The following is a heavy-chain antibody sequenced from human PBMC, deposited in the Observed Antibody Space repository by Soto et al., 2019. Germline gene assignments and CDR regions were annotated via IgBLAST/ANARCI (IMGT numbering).Heavy chain of an antibody. CDR3: ARAPPRYCSGGSCYPTTPLDV. D-gene: IGHD2-15*01. CDR1: GGSFSGYY. J-gene: IGHJ6*04. Sequence: PSETLSLTCAVYGGSFSGYYWSWIRQPPGKGLEWIGEINHSGSTNYNPSLKSRVTISVDTSKNQFSLKLSSVTAADTAVYYCARAPPRYCSGGSCYPTTPLDVWGKGTTVTVSS. CDR2: INHSGST. V-gene: IGHV4-34*01.